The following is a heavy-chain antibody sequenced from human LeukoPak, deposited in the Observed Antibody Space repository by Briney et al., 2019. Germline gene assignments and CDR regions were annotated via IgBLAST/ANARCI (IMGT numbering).Heavy chain of an antibody. J-gene: IGHJ6*03. CDR2: IIPIFGTA. CDR1: GGTFSSYA. D-gene: IGHD4-17*01. CDR3: ARESLDYGDYVGINYYYYYYMDV. Sequence: SVKVSCKASGGTFSSYAISWVRQAPGQGLEWMGGIIPIFGTANYAQKFQGRVTTTADESTSTAYMELSSLRSEDTAVYYCARESLDYGDYVGINYYYYYYMDVWGKGTTVTISS. V-gene: IGHV1-69*13.